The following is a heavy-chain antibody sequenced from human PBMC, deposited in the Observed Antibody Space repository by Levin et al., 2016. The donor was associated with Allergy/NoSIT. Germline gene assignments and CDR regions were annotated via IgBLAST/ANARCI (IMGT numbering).Heavy chain of an antibody. Sequence: SETLSLTCNVSGGSISSYYWSWIRQPPGKGLEWIGYIYYSVSTNYNPSLKSRVTMPVDTSKNQFSLKLNSVTAADTAVYYCARDGGESWFDPWGQGTLVTVSS. CDR2: IYYSVST. J-gene: IGHJ5*02. V-gene: IGHV4-59*12. CDR3: ARDGGESWFDP. D-gene: IGHD3-3*01. CDR1: GGSISSYY.